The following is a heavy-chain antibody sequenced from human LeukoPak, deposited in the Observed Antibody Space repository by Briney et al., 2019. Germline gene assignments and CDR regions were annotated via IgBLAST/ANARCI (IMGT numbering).Heavy chain of an antibody. CDR3: ARDMKAYDSSYGMDV. Sequence: GGSLRLSCAASGFTLSFYNMNWVRQAPGKGLEWVSFISSSSTYIYYADSVKGRFTISRDNAKNSLYLQMSSLRAEDTAVYYCARDMKAYDSSYGMDVWGQGTTVTVSS. CDR1: GFTLSFYN. D-gene: IGHD3-22*01. V-gene: IGHV3-21*01. CDR2: ISSSSTYI. J-gene: IGHJ6*02.